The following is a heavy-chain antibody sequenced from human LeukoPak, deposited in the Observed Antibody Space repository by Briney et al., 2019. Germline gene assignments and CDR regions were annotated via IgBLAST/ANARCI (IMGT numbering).Heavy chain of an antibody. J-gene: IGHJ4*02. CDR2: IYHSGST. D-gene: IGHD3-3*01. Sequence: PSQTLSLTCAVSGGSISSGGYSWSWIRQPPGKGLEWIGYIYHSGSTYYNPSLKSRVTISVDRSKNQFSLKLSSVTAADTAVYYCARAQIEEWLSHYYFDYWGQGTLVTVSS. V-gene: IGHV4-30-2*01. CDR1: GGSISSGGYS. CDR3: ARAQIEEWLSHYYFDY.